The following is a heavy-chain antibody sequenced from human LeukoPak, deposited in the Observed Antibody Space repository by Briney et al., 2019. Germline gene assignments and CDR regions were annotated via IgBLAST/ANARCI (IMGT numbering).Heavy chain of an antibody. Sequence: PGGSLRLSCAASGFTFSSHWMSWVRQAPGKGLEWVANIKQDGSEKYYVDSVKGRFTISRDNAKNSLYLQMNSLRAEDTAVYYCARAILSGYPDSWGQGTLVIVFS. J-gene: IGHJ4*02. D-gene: IGHD3-3*01. CDR3: ARAILSGYPDS. CDR1: GFTFSSHW. V-gene: IGHV3-7*01. CDR2: IKQDGSEK.